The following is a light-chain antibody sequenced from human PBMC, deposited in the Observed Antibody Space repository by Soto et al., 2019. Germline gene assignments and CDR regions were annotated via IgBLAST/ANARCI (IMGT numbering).Light chain of an antibody. CDR2: DAS. J-gene: IGKJ5*01. CDR3: QQYDNPSIT. Sequence: DVQMTQSPSSLSASVADRVTITCQASQDITNFLNWYQQKPGKAPNHLIYDASNLETGVPSRFSGSGSGTDFTLIISSLQPEDIATYYCQQYDNPSITFGLGTRLEIK. CDR1: QDITNF. V-gene: IGKV1-33*01.